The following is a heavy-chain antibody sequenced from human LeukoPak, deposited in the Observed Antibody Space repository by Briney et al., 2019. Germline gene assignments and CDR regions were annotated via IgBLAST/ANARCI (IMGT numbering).Heavy chain of an antibody. J-gene: IGHJ4*02. CDR3: AKDIRVGWSGQYYFDY. Sequence: PGGSLRLSCAASGFTFDDYATHWVRQAPGTGLEWDSGISWNSGSIGYADSVKGQFTISRDNAKNSLYLQMNSLRAEDTALYYCAKDIRVGWSGQYYFDYWGQGTLVTVSS. V-gene: IGHV3-9*01. CDR1: GFTFDDYA. D-gene: IGHD6-19*01. CDR2: ISWNSGSI.